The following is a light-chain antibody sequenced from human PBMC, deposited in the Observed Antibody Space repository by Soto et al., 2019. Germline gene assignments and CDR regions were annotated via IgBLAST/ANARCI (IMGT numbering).Light chain of an antibody. CDR3: QQYGSSPYT. J-gene: IGKJ2*01. Sequence: EIVLTQSPGTLSLSPGERATLSCRASQSGSSTYLAWYQQKPGQAPRLLIYGASSRATGIPDRFSGSGSGTVFTLTISRLEPEDFAIYYCQQYGSSPYTFGQGTKLEIK. CDR2: GAS. CDR1: QSGSSTY. V-gene: IGKV3-20*01.